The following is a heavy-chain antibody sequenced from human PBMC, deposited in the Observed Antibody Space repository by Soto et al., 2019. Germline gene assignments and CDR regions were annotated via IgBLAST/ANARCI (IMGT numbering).Heavy chain of an antibody. V-gene: IGHV3-13*01. Sequence: GGSLRLSCAASGFTFSSYDMHWVRQATGKGLEWVSAIGTAGDTYYPGSVKGRFTISRENAKNSLYLQMNSLRAGDTAVYYCARGVGLWEHNWMDVWGKGTTVTVSS. CDR3: ARGVGLWEHNWMDV. CDR2: IGTAGDT. D-gene: IGHD1-20*01. J-gene: IGHJ6*04. CDR1: GFTFSSYD.